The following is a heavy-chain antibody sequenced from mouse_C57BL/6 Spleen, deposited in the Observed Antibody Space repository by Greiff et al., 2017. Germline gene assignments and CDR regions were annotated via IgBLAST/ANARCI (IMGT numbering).Heavy chain of an antibody. CDR2: INPSNGGT. D-gene: IGHD1-1*01. CDR3: ARGYYGSSYNFDY. V-gene: IGHV1-53*01. CDR1: GYTFPSYW. J-gene: IGHJ2*01. Sequence: IQLQQPGTELVKPGASVKLSCKASGYTFPSYWMHWVKQRPGQGLEWIGNINPSNGGTNYNEKFKSKATLTVDKSSSTAYMQLSSLTSEDSAVYYCARGYYGSSYNFDYWGQGTTLTGSS.